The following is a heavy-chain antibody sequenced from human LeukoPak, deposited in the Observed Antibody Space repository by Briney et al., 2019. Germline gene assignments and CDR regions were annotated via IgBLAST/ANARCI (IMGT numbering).Heavy chain of an antibody. V-gene: IGHV3-7*03. CDR2: IKHDEIEK. CDR1: GFTFGDHG. Sequence: GGSLRLSCTGSGFTFGDHGMSWFRQAPGKGLEWVANIKHDEIEKYHVDSVKGRFTISRDNAKNSLYLQMNSLRAEDTAVYYCARDTGALVTRFDYWGQGTLVTVSS. CDR3: ARDTGALVTRFDY. D-gene: IGHD5-18*01. J-gene: IGHJ4*02.